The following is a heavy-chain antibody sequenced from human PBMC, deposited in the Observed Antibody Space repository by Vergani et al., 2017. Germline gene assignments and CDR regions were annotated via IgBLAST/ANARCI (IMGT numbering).Heavy chain of an antibody. CDR3: ARGHYDSSGYYFQH. CDR2: IYYSGST. D-gene: IGHD3-22*01. J-gene: IGHJ1*01. Sequence: QVQLQESGPGLVKPSQTLSLTCTVSGGSISSGGYYWSWIRQHPGKGLEWIGYIYYSGSTYYYPSLKSRVTISVDTSKNQFSLKLSSVTAADTAVYYCARGHYDSSGYYFQHWGQGTLVTVSS. CDR1: GGSISSGGYY. V-gene: IGHV4-31*03.